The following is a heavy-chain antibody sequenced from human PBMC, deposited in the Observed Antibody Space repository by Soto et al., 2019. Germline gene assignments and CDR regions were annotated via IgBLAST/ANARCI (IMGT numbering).Heavy chain of an antibody. CDR3: ASLQPPSGGRNKNRMVNY. V-gene: IGHV4-30-4*01. D-gene: IGHD3-16*01. CDR2: IYYTGST. CDR1: GGSISSADYY. J-gene: IGHJ4*02. Sequence: SETLSLTCTVSGGSISSADYYWSWIRQPPGKGLEWIGYIYYTGSTYYNPSLKSRVTISVDTSKNHFSLRLSSVTAADGAVFFLASLQPPSGGRNKNRMVNYGGQEILVTVSS.